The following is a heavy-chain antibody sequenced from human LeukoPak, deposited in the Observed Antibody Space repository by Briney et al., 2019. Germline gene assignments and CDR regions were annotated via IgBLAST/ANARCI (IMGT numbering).Heavy chain of an antibody. CDR3: AREKRRGFDY. CDR1: GFTFSSYD. Sequence: PGGSLRLSCAASGFTFSSYDIHWVRQAPGKGLEFVSGISSNGGGTYYANSVKGRFTISRDNSKNTLYLQMSSLRAEDMAVYYCAREKRRGFDYWGQGTLVTVSS. D-gene: IGHD3-10*01. CDR2: ISSNGGGT. J-gene: IGHJ4*02. V-gene: IGHV3-64*01.